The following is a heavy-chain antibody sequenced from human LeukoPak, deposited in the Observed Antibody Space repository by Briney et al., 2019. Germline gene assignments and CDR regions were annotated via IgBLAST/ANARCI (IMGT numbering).Heavy chain of an antibody. J-gene: IGHJ1*01. Sequence: GRSLRLSSAASGFTFSDYYMSWIRQAPGRGLEWVSYISISGSTIYYADSVKGRFTIFRDNAKNSLYLQMNSLRAEDTAVYYCAVSLPGYQPLTCQHWGQGTLVTVSS. CDR3: AVSLPGYQPLTCQH. CDR1: GFTFSDYY. D-gene: IGHD2-2*01. V-gene: IGHV3-11*04. CDR2: ISISGSTI.